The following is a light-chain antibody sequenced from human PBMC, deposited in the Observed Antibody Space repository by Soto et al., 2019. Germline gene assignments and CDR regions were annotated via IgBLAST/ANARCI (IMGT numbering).Light chain of an antibody. CDR1: PSVSSY. CDR2: EAS. J-gene: IGKJ1*01. Sequence: EIVLTQSPATLSLSPGDKATLSCRASPSVSSYLAWYQQKPGQAPRLLMYEASIRATGIPARFSGTGSERDFPLTITSLEPEDFAVYYCQQRSNWPWTFGQGTKVEIK. V-gene: IGKV3-11*02. CDR3: QQRSNWPWT.